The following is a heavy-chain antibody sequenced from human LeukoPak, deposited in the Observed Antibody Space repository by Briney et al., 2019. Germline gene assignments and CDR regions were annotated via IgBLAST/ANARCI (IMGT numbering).Heavy chain of an antibody. V-gene: IGHV1-8*01. CDR3: ARYYCTNGVCSFDY. D-gene: IGHD2-8*01. CDR2: MNPNSGNT. Sequence: ASVKVSCKASGYTFTSYDINWVRQATGQGLEWMGWMNPNSGNTGYAQKFQGRVTMTRNTSISTAYKELSSLRSEDTAVYYCARYYCTNGVCSFDYWGQGTLVTVSS. CDR1: GYTFTSYD. J-gene: IGHJ4*02.